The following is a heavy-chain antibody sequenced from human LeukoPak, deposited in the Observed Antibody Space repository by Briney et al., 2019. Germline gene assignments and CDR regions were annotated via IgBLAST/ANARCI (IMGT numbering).Heavy chain of an antibody. CDR1: GGSISSGSYY. J-gene: IGHJ3*02. V-gene: IGHV4-61*02. D-gene: IGHD6-13*01. CDR2: IYTSGST. CDR3: ARGGSWYDAFDI. Sequence: PSETLSLTCTVSGGSISSGSYYWSWIRQPAGKGLEWIGRIYTSGSTNYNPSLKSRVTISVDTSKNQFSLKLSSVTAADTAVYYCARGGSWYDAFDIWGQGTMVTVSS.